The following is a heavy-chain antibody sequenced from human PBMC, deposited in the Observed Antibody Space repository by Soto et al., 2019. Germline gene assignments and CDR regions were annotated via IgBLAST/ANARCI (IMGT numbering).Heavy chain of an antibody. D-gene: IGHD3-10*01. Sequence: QVQLVQSGAELKKPGASVKVSCKASGYTFSNYDMNWVRQATGQGPEWIGWVNPNNGDTGYAQKFXGXVXXTTGISTTTAYMELTSLRSENTAIYYCAKVSRKGSAIDFDYWGQGTLITVSA. V-gene: IGHV1-8*01. CDR2: VNPNNGDT. J-gene: IGHJ4*02. CDR3: AKVSRKGSAIDFDY. CDR1: GYTFSNYD.